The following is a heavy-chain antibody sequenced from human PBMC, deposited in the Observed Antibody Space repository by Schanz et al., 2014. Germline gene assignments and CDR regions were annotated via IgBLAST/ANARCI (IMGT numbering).Heavy chain of an antibody. J-gene: IGHJ2*01. V-gene: IGHV1-2*04. CDR2: INPNSGDT. CDR3: ARLSVAGRPHVNYWYFDL. CDR1: GYTFVSYS. D-gene: IGHD6-19*01. Sequence: QVQLVQSGAEVKKPGASVKVSCKASGYTFVSYSMHWVRQAPGQGLEWMGWINPNSGDTNYAQKFQGWVTRTRDTSISTAYMEVSRLKSDDTAVYYCARLSVAGRPHVNYWYFDLWGRGTLVTDSS.